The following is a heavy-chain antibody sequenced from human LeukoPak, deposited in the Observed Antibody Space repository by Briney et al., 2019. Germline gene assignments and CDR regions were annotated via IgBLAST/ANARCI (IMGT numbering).Heavy chain of an antibody. CDR3: AREAATFEEGFDY. CDR2: IYYSGST. Sequence: SETLSLTCTVSGGSISSYYWSWIRQPPGKGLEWIGYIYYSGSTNYNPSLKSRVTISVDTSKNQFSLKLSSVTAAVTAVYYCAREAATFEEGFDYWGQGTLVTVSS. CDR1: GGSISSYY. V-gene: IGHV4-59*01. D-gene: IGHD3-16*01. J-gene: IGHJ4*02.